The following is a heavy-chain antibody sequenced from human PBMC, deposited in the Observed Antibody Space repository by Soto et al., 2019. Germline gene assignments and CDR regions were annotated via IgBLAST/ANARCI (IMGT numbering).Heavy chain of an antibody. V-gene: IGHV1-69*02. Sequence: ASVKVSCKASGGTFSSYTISWVRQAPGQGLEWMGRIIPILGIANYAQKFQGRVTITADKSTSTAYMELSSLRSEDTAVYYCASHYGSGPPYFDYWGQGTLVTVSS. CDR1: GGTFSSYT. J-gene: IGHJ4*02. D-gene: IGHD3-10*01. CDR2: IIPILGIA. CDR3: ASHYGSGPPYFDY.